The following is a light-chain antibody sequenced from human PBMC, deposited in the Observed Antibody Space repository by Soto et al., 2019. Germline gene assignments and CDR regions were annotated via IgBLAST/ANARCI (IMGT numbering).Light chain of an antibody. V-gene: IGLV2-23*02. J-gene: IGLJ3*02. CDR1: TSDVGIYNL. CDR3: PPNGVGRRV. Sequence: QSVLTQPASVSGSPGQSITISCSGTTSDVGIYNLVSWYQQHPGKAPKLVIYEVDKRPSGVSNRFSGSRSGNTASLTISGLQCEDEAHYYSPPNGVGRRVFGGGT. CDR2: EVD.